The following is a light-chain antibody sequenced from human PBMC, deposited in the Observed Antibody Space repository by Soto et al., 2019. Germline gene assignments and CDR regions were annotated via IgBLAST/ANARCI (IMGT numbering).Light chain of an antibody. Sequence: DTQMTQSPSSLSASVGERVTITCRASQSISSYLNWYQQKPGKAPKLLIYGASCLQSGVPLRFSGSGAGTDFTLTISSLQPEDFATYYCQQASSSPPTFGQGTRLEIK. J-gene: IGKJ5*01. CDR3: QQASSSPPT. CDR2: GAS. CDR1: QSISSY. V-gene: IGKV1-39*01.